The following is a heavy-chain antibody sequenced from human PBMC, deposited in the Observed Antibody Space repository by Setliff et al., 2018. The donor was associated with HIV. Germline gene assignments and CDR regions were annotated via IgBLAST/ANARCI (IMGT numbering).Heavy chain of an antibody. Sequence: KTSETLSLTCTVSGGAISSYYWSWIRQFPGKGLQWIGHIFSSGSTYYNPSLKSRVAISVDTSKNQFSLQLNSVTAADTAVYYCARRRSGPQGWLLSNWFDAWGQGTLVTVSS. CDR2: IFSSGST. D-gene: IGHD3-3*01. CDR3: ARRRSGPQGWLLSNWFDA. CDR1: GGAISSYY. J-gene: IGHJ5*02. V-gene: IGHV4-59*05.